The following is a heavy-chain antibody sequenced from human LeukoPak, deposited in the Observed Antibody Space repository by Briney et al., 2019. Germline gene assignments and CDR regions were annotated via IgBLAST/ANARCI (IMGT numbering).Heavy chain of an antibody. CDR3: AMGEVAGYFDY. CDR2: IYDSGST. CDR1: GGSIRSSYYY. J-gene: IGHJ4*02. V-gene: IGHV4-39*07. D-gene: IGHD6-19*01. Sequence: SETLSLTCTVSGGSIRSSYYYWGWIRQPPGKGLEWIGSIYDSGSTYYNPSLKSRVTISVDTSKNQFSLKLNSVTAADTAVYYCAMGEVAGYFDYWGQGTLVTVSS.